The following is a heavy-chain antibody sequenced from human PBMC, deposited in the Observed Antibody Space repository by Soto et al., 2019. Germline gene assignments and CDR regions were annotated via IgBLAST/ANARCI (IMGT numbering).Heavy chain of an antibody. J-gene: IGHJ6*02. CDR1: GYTFTSYG. V-gene: IGHV1-18*04. CDR3: ARDPTIFGVVTPYGTDV. CDR2: ISAYNGNT. Sequence: ASVKVSCKASGYTFTSYGISWVRQAPGQGLEWMGWISAYNGNTNYAQKLQGRVTMTTDTSTSTAYMELRSLRSDDTAVYYCARDPTIFGVVTPYGTDVWGQGTTVTVS. D-gene: IGHD3-3*01.